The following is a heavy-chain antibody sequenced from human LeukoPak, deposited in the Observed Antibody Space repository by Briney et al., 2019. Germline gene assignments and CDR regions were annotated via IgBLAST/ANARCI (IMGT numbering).Heavy chain of an antibody. CDR1: GASISSSTYF. V-gene: IGHV4-39*01. D-gene: IGHD3-22*01. Sequence: PSETLSLTCIVSGASISSSTYFWGWIRQPPGKGLEWIGSIYYSGSTYYNPSLKSRVTISVDTSKNQFSLKLSSVTAADTAVYYCARRSYYYDSSGYYGTFDIWGQGTMVTVSS. CDR3: ARRSYYYDSSGYYGTFDI. J-gene: IGHJ3*02. CDR2: IYYSGST.